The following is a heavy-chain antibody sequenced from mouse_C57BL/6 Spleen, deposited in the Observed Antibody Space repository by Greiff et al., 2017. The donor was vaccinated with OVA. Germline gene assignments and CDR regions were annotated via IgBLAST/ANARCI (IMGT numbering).Heavy chain of an antibody. CDR3: ARPGLGSSSAWFAY. Sequence: QVQLQQPGAELVKPGASVKLSCKASGYTFTSYWMHWVKQRPGQGLEWIGMIHPNSGSTNYNEKFKSKATLTVDKSSSTAYMQLSSLTSEDSAVYYCARPGLGSSSAWFAYWGQGTLVTVSA. D-gene: IGHD1-1*01. CDR1: GYTFTSYW. V-gene: IGHV1-64*01. J-gene: IGHJ3*01. CDR2: IHPNSGST.